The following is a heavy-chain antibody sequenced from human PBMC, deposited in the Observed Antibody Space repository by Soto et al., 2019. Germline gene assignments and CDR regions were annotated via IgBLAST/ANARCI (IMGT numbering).Heavy chain of an antibody. CDR2: INPNSGGT. CDR3: ARDRAQQFRP. CDR1: GYTFTGYY. D-gene: IGHD6-13*01. V-gene: IGHV1-2*02. J-gene: IGHJ5*02. Sequence: ASVKVSCKASGYTFTGYYIHWVRQAPVQVLEWMGWINPNSGGTKYAQKFQGRVTMTRDTSISTAYMELIRLRSDDTAVYYCARDRAQQFRPWAKGNPVTSPQ.